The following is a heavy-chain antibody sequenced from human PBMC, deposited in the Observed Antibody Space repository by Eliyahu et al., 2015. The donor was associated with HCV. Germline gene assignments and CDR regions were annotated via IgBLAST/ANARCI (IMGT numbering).Heavy chain of an antibody. J-gene: IGHJ4*02. Sequence: QVQLVESGGGVVQPGRSLRLSCAASGFTFSSYTMDWVRQGPGKGLEWVAMISYDGTHKYYSDSVRGRFTVSRDTPNNTVYLQMNSLRADDTAVYYCVRGGGYLGSYEYWGQGTQVAVSS. CDR2: ISYDGTHK. CDR1: GFTFSSYT. D-gene: IGHD3-22*01. V-gene: IGHV3-30*01. CDR3: VRGGGYLGSYEY.